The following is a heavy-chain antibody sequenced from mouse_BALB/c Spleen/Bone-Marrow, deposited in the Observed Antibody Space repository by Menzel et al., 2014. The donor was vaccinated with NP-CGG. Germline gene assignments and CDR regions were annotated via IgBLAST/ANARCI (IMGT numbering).Heavy chain of an antibody. CDR2: ITPSTGYI. J-gene: IGHJ3*01. CDR1: GYTFTSYW. V-gene: IGHV1-7*01. CDR3: ARPRFAY. Sequence: QVQLQQSGAELAKPGASVKMSCKASGYTFTSYWMHWIKQRPGQGLEWIGYITPSTGYIEYNQKFKDKATLTADKSPSTAYMQLSSPTSEDSAVYYCARPRFAYWGQGTLVTVSA.